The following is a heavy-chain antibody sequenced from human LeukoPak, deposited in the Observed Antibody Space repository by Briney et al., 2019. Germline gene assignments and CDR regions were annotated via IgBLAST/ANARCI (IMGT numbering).Heavy chain of an antibody. CDR2: IYPGDSDT. CDR3: ARRFDSYYDFWSGYLIDSSFDY. Sequence: GESLKISCKGSGYSFTSYWIGWVRQMPGKGLEWMGIIYPGDSDTRYSPSFQGQVTISADKFISTAYLQWSSLKASDTAMYYCARRFDSYYDFWSGYLIDSSFDYWGQGTLVTVSS. D-gene: IGHD3-3*01. CDR1: GYSFTSYW. V-gene: IGHV5-51*01. J-gene: IGHJ4*02.